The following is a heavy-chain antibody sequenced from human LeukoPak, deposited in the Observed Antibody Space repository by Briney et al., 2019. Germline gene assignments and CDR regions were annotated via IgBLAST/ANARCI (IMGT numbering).Heavy chain of an antibody. CDR3: AIHVYVAAAPDY. V-gene: IGHV4-39*01. CDR2: IYYSGST. D-gene: IGHD6-13*01. J-gene: IGHJ4*02. CDR1: GGSISSSSYY. Sequence: SETLSLTCTVSGGSISSSSYYWGWIRQPPGKGLEWIGSIYYSGSTYYNPSLKSRVTISVDTSKNQFSLKLSSVTAADTAVYYCAIHVYVAAAPDYWGQGTLVTVSS.